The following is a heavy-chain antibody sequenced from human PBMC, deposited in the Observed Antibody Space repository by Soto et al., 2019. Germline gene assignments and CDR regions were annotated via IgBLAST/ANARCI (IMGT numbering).Heavy chain of an antibody. D-gene: IGHD3-22*01. J-gene: IGHJ4*02. Sequence: VNVSCKASGVTVSSYAISWVRQAPGQGLEWMGGIIPIFGTANYAQKFQGRVTITADKSTSTAYMELSSLRSEDTAVYYCARDPGGYYYDSSGYYLSNYWGQGTLVTVSS. CDR3: ARDPGGYYYDSSGYYLSNY. V-gene: IGHV1-69*06. CDR2: IIPIFGTA. CDR1: GVTVSSYA.